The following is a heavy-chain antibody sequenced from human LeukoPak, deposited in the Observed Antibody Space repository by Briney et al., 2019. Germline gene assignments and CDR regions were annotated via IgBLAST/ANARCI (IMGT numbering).Heavy chain of an antibody. D-gene: IGHD2-21*02. CDR2: IYYSGST. CDR1: GGSISSGGYY. V-gene: IGHV4-31*03. J-gene: IGHJ5*02. Sequence: SETLSLTCTVSGGSISSGGYYWSWIRQHPGKGLEWIGYIYYSGSTYYNPSLKSRVTISVDTSKNQFSLKLSSVTAADTAVYYCARNRLTAGEPDWFDPWGQGTLVTVSS. CDR3: ARNRLTAGEPDWFDP.